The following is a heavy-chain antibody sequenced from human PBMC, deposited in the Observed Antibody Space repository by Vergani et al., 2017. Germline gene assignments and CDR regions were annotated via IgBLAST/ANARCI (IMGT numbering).Heavy chain of an antibody. V-gene: IGHV3-48*03. D-gene: IGHD6-19*01. CDR2: ISSSGSTI. Sequence: EVQLVESGGGLVQPGGSLRLSCAASGFTFSSYEMNWVRQAPGKGLEWVSYISSSGSTIYYADSVKGRFTISRDNAKNSLYLQMNSLRAEDMAVYYCARELAVAGTYYYYGMDVWGQGTTVTVSS. J-gene: IGHJ6*02. CDR1: GFTFSSYE. CDR3: ARELAVAGTYYYYGMDV.